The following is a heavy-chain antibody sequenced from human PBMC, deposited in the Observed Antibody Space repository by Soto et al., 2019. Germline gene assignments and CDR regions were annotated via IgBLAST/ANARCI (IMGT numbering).Heavy chain of an antibody. CDR3: ARSLDFGVVMRYFDY. J-gene: IGHJ4*02. V-gene: IGHV4-4*02. CDR1: GGSISSSNW. Sequence: QVQLQESGPGLVKPSGTLSLTCAVSGGSISSSNWWSWVRQPPGKGLEWIGEIYHSGSTNYNPSLNSRVTISVDKSKNQFSLKLSSVTAADTAVYYCARSLDFGVVMRYFDYWGQGTLVTVSS. D-gene: IGHD3-3*01. CDR2: IYHSGST.